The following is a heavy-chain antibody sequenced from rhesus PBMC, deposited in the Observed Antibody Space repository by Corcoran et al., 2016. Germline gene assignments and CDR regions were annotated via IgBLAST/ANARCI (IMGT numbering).Heavy chain of an antibody. Sequence: QLQLQESGPGLVKPSETLSLPCAVSGYSISSGSGWSWIRQPQGKGLEWIGYIAYSGRANSNPSRKCRVLSSKYTAKIQFSLKLRSVTAADTAVYYWARDKYFDSGYFDYWGQGVLVTVSS. D-gene: IGHD3-28*01. J-gene: IGHJ4*01. V-gene: IGHV4-127*01. CDR1: GYSISSGSG. CDR3: ARDKYFDSGYFDY. CDR2: IAYSGRA.